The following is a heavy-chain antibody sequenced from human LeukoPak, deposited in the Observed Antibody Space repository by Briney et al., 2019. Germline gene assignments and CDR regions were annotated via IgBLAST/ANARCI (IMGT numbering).Heavy chain of an antibody. J-gene: IGHJ4*02. CDR3: ARKQFDYSDSSGYYSYFDY. Sequence: ASVKVSCKASGYTFTSYGISWVRQAPGQGLEWMGWISAYNGNTNYAQKLQGRVTMTTDTSTSTAYMELRSLRSDDTAVYYCARKQFDYSDSSGYYSYFDYWGQGTLVTVSS. CDR2: ISAYNGNT. CDR1: GYTFTSYG. D-gene: IGHD3-22*01. V-gene: IGHV1-18*01.